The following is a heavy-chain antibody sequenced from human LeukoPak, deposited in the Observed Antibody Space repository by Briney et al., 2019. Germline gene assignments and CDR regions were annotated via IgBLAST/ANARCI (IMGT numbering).Heavy chain of an antibody. CDR2: INAGNGNT. Sequence: ASVKVSCKASGYTFTSYAMHWVRQAPGQRLEWMGWINAGNGNTKYSQKFQGRVTITRDTSASTAYMELSSLRSEDTAVYYCARDLSPIAAAGTHLDYWGQGTLVTVSS. CDR3: ARDLSPIAAAGTHLDY. J-gene: IGHJ4*02. V-gene: IGHV1-3*01. CDR1: GYTFTSYA. D-gene: IGHD6-13*01.